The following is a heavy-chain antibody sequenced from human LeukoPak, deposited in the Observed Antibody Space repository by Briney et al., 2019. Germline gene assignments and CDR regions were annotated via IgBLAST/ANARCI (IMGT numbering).Heavy chain of an antibody. CDR2: ISGSTDIT. V-gene: IGHV3-23*01. Sequence: GGSLRLSCAASGFTFSNYAMSWVRQAPGEGLEWVSDISGSTDITYYADSVKGRFTISRDNSKNTLYLQMNSLRAEDTAIYYCAKGFKRTIDYWGQGTLVTVSS. J-gene: IGHJ4*02. CDR3: AKGFKRTIDY. D-gene: IGHD3-3*01. CDR1: GFTFSNYA.